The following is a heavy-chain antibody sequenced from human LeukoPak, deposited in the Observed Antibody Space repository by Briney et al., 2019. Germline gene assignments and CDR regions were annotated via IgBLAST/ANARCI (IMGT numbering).Heavy chain of an antibody. CDR3: TRLGGYGLHNWFDP. D-gene: IGHD5-18*01. CDR1: GYTLTELS. V-gene: IGHV1-24*01. Sequence: ASVKVSCKVSGYTLTELSMHWVRQAPGKGLEWMGGFDPEDGETIYAQKFQGRVTMTEDTSTDTAYMELSSLRSEDTAVYYCTRLGGYGLHNWFDPWGQGTLVTVPS. CDR2: FDPEDGET. J-gene: IGHJ5*02.